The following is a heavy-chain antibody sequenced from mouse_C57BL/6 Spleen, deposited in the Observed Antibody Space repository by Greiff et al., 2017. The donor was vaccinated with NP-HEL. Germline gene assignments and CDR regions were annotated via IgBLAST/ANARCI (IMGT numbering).Heavy chain of an antibody. V-gene: IGHV1-64*01. J-gene: IGHJ2*01. D-gene: IGHD1-1*01. Sequence: QVQLQQPGAELVKPGASVKLSCKASGYTFTSYWMHWVKQRPGQGLEWIGMIHPNSGSTNYNEKFKSKATLTVDKSSSTAYMQLSSLTSEDSAVYYCARGILITTVVATGFDYWGQGTTLTVSS. CDR2: IHPNSGST. CDR3: ARGILITTVVATGFDY. CDR1: GYTFTSYW.